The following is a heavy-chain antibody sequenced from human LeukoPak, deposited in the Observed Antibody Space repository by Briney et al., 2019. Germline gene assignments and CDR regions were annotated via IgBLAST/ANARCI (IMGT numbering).Heavy chain of an antibody. CDR3: AKVNSGSYYDYFDY. CDR2: ISGSGAGT. Sequence: GGSLRLSCAASGLTFNSHWMHWVRQAPGKGLEWVSAISGSGAGTYYADSVKGRFTISRDNSKNTLYLQMNSLRAEDAAIYYCAKVNSGSYYDYFDYWGQGTLVTVSS. V-gene: IGHV3-23*01. J-gene: IGHJ4*02. D-gene: IGHD1-26*01. CDR1: GLTFNSHW.